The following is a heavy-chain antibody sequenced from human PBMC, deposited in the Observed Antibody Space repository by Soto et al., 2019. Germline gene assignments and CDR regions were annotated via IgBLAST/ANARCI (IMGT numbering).Heavy chain of an antibody. V-gene: IGHV3-33*01. Sequence: GGSLRLSCAASGFTFSSYGMHWVRQAPGKGLEWVAVIWYDGSNKYYADSVKGRFTISRDNSKNTLYLQMNSLRAEDTAVYYCAREQLPTANWLDHWGQGTLVTVSS. CDR2: IWYDGSNK. CDR3: AREQLPTANWLDH. D-gene: IGHD4-17*01. J-gene: IGHJ5*02. CDR1: GFTFSSYG.